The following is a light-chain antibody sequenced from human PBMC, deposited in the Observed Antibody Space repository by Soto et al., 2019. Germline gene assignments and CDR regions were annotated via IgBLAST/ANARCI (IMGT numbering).Light chain of an antibody. CDR3: AACDNNLGGPA. J-gene: IGLJ2*01. V-gene: IGLV1-47*01. Sequence: QLVLTQPPSASGTPGQRVSISCSGSNSNIGSKYVYWYQQLPGTAPKLLMYRNNQRPSGVPDRFSGSKSGTSASLAISGLRSEDEADYYCAACDNNLGGPAFGGGTKLTVL. CDR1: NSNIGSKY. CDR2: RNN.